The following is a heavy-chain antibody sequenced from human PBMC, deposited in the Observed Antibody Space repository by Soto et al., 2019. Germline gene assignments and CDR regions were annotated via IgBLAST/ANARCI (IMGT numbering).Heavy chain of an antibody. V-gene: IGHV3-23*01. D-gene: IGHD6-19*01. CDR1: GFTFSTYS. CDR2: VNGYNP. CDR3: AKVGPRIGTGWSEYFDH. J-gene: IGHJ4*02. Sequence: EVQLLESGGGLVQPGGSLRPSGQAPGFTFSTYSLGWVRQAPGRGLEWVSAVNGYNPHYADSVKGRFTISRDNDRSTLYLQMRSLRVEDTAIYYCAKVGPRIGTGWSEYFDHWGQGTLVTVS.